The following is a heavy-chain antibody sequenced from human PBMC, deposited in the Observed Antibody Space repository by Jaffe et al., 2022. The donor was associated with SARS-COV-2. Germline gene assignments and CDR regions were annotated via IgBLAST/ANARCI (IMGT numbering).Heavy chain of an antibody. CDR2: ISYGVNL. J-gene: IGHJ4*02. V-gene: IGHV4-39*01. Sequence: QVQLQESGPGLVKPSETLSLTCTVSGGSLTTSNYYWGWIRQPPGKGLEWIGSISYGVNLYYNPSLKTRVTISADTSKNQFSLRLSFVTAADTAVYYCAKYMIGTMLDYWGQGILLTVSS. D-gene: IGHD2-21*01. CDR3: AKYMIGTMLDY. CDR1: GGSLTTSNYY.